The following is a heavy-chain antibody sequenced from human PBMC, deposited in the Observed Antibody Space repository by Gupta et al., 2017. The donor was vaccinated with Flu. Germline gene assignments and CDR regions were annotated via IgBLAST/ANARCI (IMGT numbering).Heavy chain of an antibody. Sequence: RQAPGKGLEWVALISSDGTQKEYVDSVKGRCTGARDNSQNTVYLQMKSLKAEDADVYQCAKDEYCSSSSWVPPYRHYIMDVWGTGTTVTVSS. D-gene: IGHD2-2*01. J-gene: IGHJ6*03. CDR3: AKDEYCSSSSWVPPYRHYIMDV. V-gene: IGHV3-30*18. CDR2: ISSDGTQK.